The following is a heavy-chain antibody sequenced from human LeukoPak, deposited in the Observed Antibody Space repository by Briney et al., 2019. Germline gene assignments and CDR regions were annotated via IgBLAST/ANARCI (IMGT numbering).Heavy chain of an antibody. J-gene: IGHJ4*02. CDR1: GFTFNNYD. D-gene: IGHD2-21*01. CDR2: ISSSSSII. V-gene: IGHV3-48*01. CDR3: ARSIDIDY. Sequence: PGGSLRLSCAASGFTFNNYDMNWVRQAPGKGLEWVSYISSSSSIIYYADSVKGRFPISRDTAKNSLYLQMNSLRAEDTAVYYCARSIDIDYWGQGTLVTVSS.